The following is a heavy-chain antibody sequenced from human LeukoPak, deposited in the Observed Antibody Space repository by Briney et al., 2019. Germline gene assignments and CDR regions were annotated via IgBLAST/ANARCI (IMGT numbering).Heavy chain of an antibody. D-gene: IGHD1-26*01. CDR3: AKDVRVGGGGMDV. CDR1: GFTFSNYA. V-gene: IGHV3-23*01. J-gene: IGHJ6*02. CDR2: ISSSGDNA. Sequence: GGSLRLSCAASGFTFSNYAMNWVRQAPGKGLEWISLISSSGDNAYYADSVRGRFTISRDKSKNTVSLQMNSLRGEDTAVYYCAKDVRVGGGGMDVWGQGTPVTVSS.